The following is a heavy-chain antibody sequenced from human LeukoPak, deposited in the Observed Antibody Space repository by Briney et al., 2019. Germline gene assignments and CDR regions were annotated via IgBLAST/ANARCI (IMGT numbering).Heavy chain of an antibody. Sequence: PGGSLRLSCAASGFTFSDYYMSWIRQAPGKGLEWVSYISSSSSYTNYADSVKGRFTISRDNAKNSLYLQMNSLRAEDTAVYYCARFIYDFGDYRLYYGMDVWGKGATVTVSS. D-gene: IGHD4-17*01. CDR2: ISSSSSYT. CDR1: GFTFSDYY. J-gene: IGHJ6*04. CDR3: ARFIYDFGDYRLYYGMDV. V-gene: IGHV3-11*06.